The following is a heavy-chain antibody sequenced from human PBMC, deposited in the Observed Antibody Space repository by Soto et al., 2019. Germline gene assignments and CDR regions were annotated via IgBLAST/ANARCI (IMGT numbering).Heavy chain of an antibody. CDR3: ARQNYGISTGPWDY. CDR1: GGTFSSYA. J-gene: IGHJ4*02. V-gene: IGHV1-69*13. D-gene: IGHD3-9*01. Sequence: SVKVSCKASGGTFSSYAISWVRQAPGQGLEWMGGIIPIFGTANYAQKFQGRVTITADESTSTAYMELSSLRSEDTAVYYCARQNYGISTGPWDYWGQGTLVTVSS. CDR2: IIPIFGTA.